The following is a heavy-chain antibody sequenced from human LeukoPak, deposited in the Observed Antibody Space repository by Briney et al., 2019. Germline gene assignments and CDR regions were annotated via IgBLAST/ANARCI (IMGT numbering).Heavy chain of an antibody. V-gene: IGHV1-18*01. CDR1: GYTFTNYG. Sequence: ASVKVSCKASGYTFTNYGITWVRLAPGQGREWMGWRSAYNGNTKYAQTLQGRVTMTTDTSTSTAYMELRSLGSDDTAVYYCARDHSSSCQLFDYWGQGTLVTVSS. CDR2: RSAYNGNT. J-gene: IGHJ4*02. CDR3: ARDHSSSCQLFDY. D-gene: IGHD6-13*01.